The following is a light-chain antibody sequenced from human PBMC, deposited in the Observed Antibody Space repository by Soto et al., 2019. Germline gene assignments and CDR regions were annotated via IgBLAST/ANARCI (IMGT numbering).Light chain of an antibody. J-gene: IGKJ1*01. V-gene: IGKV2-28*01. CDR3: MEALEWRP. Sequence: DIVMTHSPLSLPVTPGEPASISCRTSQSLLHSNGYNYLDWYLQKPGQSPQLLIYVGYNRASGVLDRVSGSASGTDFKLKVSGGEAEKVGVYYCMEALEWRPVGKGTNVDSK. CDR2: VGY. CDR1: QSLLHSNGYNY.